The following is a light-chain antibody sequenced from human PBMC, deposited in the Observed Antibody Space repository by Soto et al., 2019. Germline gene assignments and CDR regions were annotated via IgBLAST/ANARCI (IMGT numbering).Light chain of an antibody. V-gene: IGKV1-33*01. CDR3: QQYDSLPPT. CDR2: DAF. CDR1: QDIKNY. J-gene: IGKJ4*01. Sequence: DIQMTQTPSSLSASVGDSITITCHASQDIKNYLNWYQQKPGKAPKRLIYDAFKSDTGVPSRFSGSGSGTDFTFTISNLQPEDIATYFCQQYDSLPPTFGGGTKVDI.